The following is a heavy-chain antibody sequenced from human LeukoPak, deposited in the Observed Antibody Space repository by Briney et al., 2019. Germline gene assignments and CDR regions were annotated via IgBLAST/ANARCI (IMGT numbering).Heavy chain of an antibody. CDR3: AKGVPSCSTTSCYADY. Sequence: GGSLRLSCAASGFTFSSHAMSWVRQAPGKRLEWVSAISGSGGSTYYADSVKGRFTISRDNSKNTLYLQMNSLRAEDTAVYYCAKGVPSCSTTSCYADYWGQGTLVTVSS. D-gene: IGHD2-2*01. J-gene: IGHJ4*02. CDR1: GFTFSSHA. CDR2: ISGSGGST. V-gene: IGHV3-23*01.